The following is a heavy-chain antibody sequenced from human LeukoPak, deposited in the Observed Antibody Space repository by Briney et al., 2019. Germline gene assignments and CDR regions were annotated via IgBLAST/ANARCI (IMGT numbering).Heavy chain of an antibody. J-gene: IGHJ6*02. CDR3: ARAALCYGMDV. Sequence: KPSETLSLTCTVSGGSISSHYWSWIRQPPGKGLEWIGYIYYSGSTNYNPSLKSRVTISVDTSKNQFSLKLSSVTAADTAVYYCARAALCYGMDVWGQGTTVTVSS. CDR1: GGSISSHY. V-gene: IGHV4-59*11. CDR2: IYYSGST.